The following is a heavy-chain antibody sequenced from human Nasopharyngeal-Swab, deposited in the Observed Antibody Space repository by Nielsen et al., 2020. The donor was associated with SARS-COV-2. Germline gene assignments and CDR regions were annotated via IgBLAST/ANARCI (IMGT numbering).Heavy chain of an antibody. CDR1: GFTFSSYW. CDR3: ARTIAAAGPYGMDV. J-gene: IGHJ6*02. CDR2: IKQDGSEK. D-gene: IGHD6-13*01. Sequence: GGSLRPSCAASGFTFSSYWMSWVRQAPGKGLEWVANIKQDGSEKYYVDSVKGRFTISRDNAKNSLYLQMNSLRAEDTAVYYCARTIAAAGPYGMDVWGQGTTVTVSS. V-gene: IGHV3-7*01.